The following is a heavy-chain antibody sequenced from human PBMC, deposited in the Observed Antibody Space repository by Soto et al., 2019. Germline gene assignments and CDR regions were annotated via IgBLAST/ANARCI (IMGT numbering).Heavy chain of an antibody. CDR3: AKDPKHIVVVTATLLGMDV. Sequence: GGSLRLSCAASGFTFSSYGMHWVRQAPGKGLEWVAVISYDGSNKYYADSVKGRFTISRDNSKNTLYLQMNSLRAEDTAVYYCAKDPKHIVVVTATLLGMDVWGQGTTVTVSS. V-gene: IGHV3-30*18. CDR2: ISYDGSNK. D-gene: IGHD2-21*02. J-gene: IGHJ6*02. CDR1: GFTFSSYG.